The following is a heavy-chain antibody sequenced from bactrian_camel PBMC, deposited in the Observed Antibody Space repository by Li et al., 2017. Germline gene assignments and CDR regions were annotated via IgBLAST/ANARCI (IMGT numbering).Heavy chain of an antibody. CDR1: RYTYKRNC. V-gene: IGHV3S59*01. Sequence: DVQLVESGGGTVQAGGSLTLSCAAGRYTYKRNCMGWFRQSPGKEREEIAEIKPRGAPRYLVDSVRGRFIISRDNGKNTLSLQMDHLEPEDTGMYYCAAGWGHCDLQTDFQAWGQGTQVTVS. J-gene: IGHJ6*01. D-gene: IGHD3*01. CDR3: AAGWGHCDLQTDFQA. CDR2: IKPRGAPR.